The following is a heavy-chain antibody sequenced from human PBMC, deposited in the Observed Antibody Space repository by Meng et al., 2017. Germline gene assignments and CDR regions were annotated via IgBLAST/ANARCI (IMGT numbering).Heavy chain of an antibody. CDR2: IYHSGST. V-gene: IGHV4-4*02. D-gene: IGHD1-26*01. J-gene: IGHJ4*02. Sequence: QVRRPGPGPGVVKPSGTLSLTCAVSGGSISSSNWWSWVRQPPGKGLEWIGEIYHSGSTNYNPSLKSRVTISVDKSKNQFSLKLSSVTAADTAVYYCARDVVGAIIIARGDYWGQGTLVTVSS. CDR3: ARDVVGAIIIARGDY. CDR1: GGSISSSNW.